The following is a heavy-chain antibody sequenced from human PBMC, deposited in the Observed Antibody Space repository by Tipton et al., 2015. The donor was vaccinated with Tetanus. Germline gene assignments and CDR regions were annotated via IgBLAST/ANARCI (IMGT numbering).Heavy chain of an antibody. D-gene: IGHD3-3*01. CDR1: GGSVNSGTYY. CDR2: IYYGGVT. Sequence: TLSLTCSVSGGSVNSGTYYWSWIRQPPGKGLEWLGDIYYGGVTQYNPSLESRVTISMDTSKNQVSLRLTSVTAADTAVYYCVRANYDYPKKGPFDFWGQGTLVTVSS. CDR3: VRANYDYPKKGPFDF. V-gene: IGHV4-61*01. J-gene: IGHJ4*02.